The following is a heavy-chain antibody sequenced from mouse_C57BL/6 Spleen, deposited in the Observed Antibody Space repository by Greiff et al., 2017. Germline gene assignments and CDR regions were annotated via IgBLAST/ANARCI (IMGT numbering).Heavy chain of an antibody. Sequence: QVQLKQPGAELVKPGASVKMSCKASGYTFTSYWITWVKQRPGQGLEWIGDIYPGSGSTNYNEKFKSKATLTVDTSSSTAYMQLSSLTSEDSAVYYCARYGNYFYYAMDYWGQGTSVTVSS. J-gene: IGHJ4*01. CDR3: ARYGNYFYYAMDY. V-gene: IGHV1-55*01. CDR2: IYPGSGST. CDR1: GYTFTSYW. D-gene: IGHD2-1*01.